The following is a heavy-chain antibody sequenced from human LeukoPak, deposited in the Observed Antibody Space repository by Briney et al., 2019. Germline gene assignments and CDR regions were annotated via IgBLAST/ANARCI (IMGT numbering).Heavy chain of an antibody. CDR3: ARLSAYYYGSQFYYYMDV. J-gene: IGHJ6*03. D-gene: IGHD3-10*01. Sequence: GGALRLSCAASGFPFSSYWMGWVRQAPGKGLEWVANVKQDGSEKYSVDSVKGRFTISRDNAKNSVYLQMNSLRAEDTALYYCARLSAYYYGSQFYYYMDVWGKGTTVTVS. CDR1: GFPFSSYW. CDR2: VKQDGSEK. V-gene: IGHV3-7*01.